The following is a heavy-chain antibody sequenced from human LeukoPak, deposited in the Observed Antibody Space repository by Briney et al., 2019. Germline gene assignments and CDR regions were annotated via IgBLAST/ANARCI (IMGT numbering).Heavy chain of an antibody. Sequence: PGGSLRLSCAASGFTISSDWLSWVRQDPARGLVGVANIKQDGREKYYVDSVKGRFTISRDNAKNSLYLQMNSMRAEDTAVYYCASLVYYYYYMDVWGKGTTVTVSS. CDR1: GFTISSDW. CDR3: ASLVYYYYYMDV. CDR2: IKQDGREK. D-gene: IGHD2-15*01. V-gene: IGHV3-7*01. J-gene: IGHJ6*03.